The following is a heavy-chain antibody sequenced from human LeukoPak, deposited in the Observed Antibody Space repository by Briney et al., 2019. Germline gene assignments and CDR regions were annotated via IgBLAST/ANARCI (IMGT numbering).Heavy chain of an antibody. D-gene: IGHD3-22*01. CDR3: AAGYYYDSRGYYGPPDS. CDR1: GFTFSSYW. Sequence: GSLRLSCAASGFTFSSYWMSWVRQAPGKGLEWIGSIYSNGNTHYNPSLKSRVTVSVDTSKNQFSLKLSSVTAADTAVYFCAAGYYYDSRGYYGPPDSWGQGTLVTVSS. J-gene: IGHJ4*02. CDR2: IYSNGNT. V-gene: IGHV4-59*05.